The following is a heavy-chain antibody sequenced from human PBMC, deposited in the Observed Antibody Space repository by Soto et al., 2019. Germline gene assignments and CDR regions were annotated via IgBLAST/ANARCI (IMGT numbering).Heavy chain of an antibody. CDR2: IMPIFGTA. CDR1: GDTFSSYV. J-gene: IGHJ6*04. V-gene: IGHV1-69*01. D-gene: IGHD3-10*01. CDR3: ASASLGAPSFYYYYGLDV. Sequence: KRARKTAGDTFSSYVVSWGSQTHGQPVEWMGGIMPIFGTANYAQKFQGRVTITADESTSTAYMELSSLRSEDTAVYYCASASLGAPSFYYYYGLDVWGEGTTVTGSS.